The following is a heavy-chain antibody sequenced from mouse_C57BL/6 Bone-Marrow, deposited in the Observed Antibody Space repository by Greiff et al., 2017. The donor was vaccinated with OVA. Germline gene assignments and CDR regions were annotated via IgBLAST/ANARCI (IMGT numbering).Heavy chain of an antibody. Sequence: DVKLQESGPELVKPGASVKMSCKASGYTFTDYNMHWVKQSHGKSLEWIGYINPNNGGTSYNQKFKGKATLTVNKSSSTAYMELRSLTSEDSAVYYCARVIRRRAWFADWGQGTLVTVSA. CDR3: ARVIRRRAWFAD. V-gene: IGHV1-22*01. CDR1: GYTFTDYN. CDR2: INPNNGGT. J-gene: IGHJ3*01. D-gene: IGHD2-12*01.